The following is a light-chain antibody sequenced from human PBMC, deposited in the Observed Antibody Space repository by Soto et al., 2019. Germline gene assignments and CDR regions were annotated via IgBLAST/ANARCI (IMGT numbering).Light chain of an antibody. CDR1: QSISSW. Sequence: DIQMTQSTSTLSASVGDRVTITCRASQSISSWLAWYQQKPGKAPKLLIYTASSLESGVPSRFSGSGSGTEFTLTISSLQPDDFTTYYCQQYNRYWTFGQGTKVEIK. CDR3: QQYNRYWT. V-gene: IGKV1-5*03. CDR2: TAS. J-gene: IGKJ1*01.